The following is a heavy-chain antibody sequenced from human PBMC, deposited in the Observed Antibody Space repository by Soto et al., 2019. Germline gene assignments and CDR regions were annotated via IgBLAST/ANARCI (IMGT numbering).Heavy chain of an antibody. V-gene: IGHV1-18*01. CDR2: TSAYNGNT. CDR3: ARGNDFWSGSAYGMDV. D-gene: IGHD3-3*01. CDR1: GYTFTSYG. J-gene: IGHJ6*02. Sequence: ASVKVSCKASGYTFTSYGITWVRQAPGQGLEWMGWTSAYNGNTNYAQKLQGRVTMTTDTSTNTAYMELRSLRSDDTAVYFCARGNDFWSGSAYGMDVWGQGTTVTVSS.